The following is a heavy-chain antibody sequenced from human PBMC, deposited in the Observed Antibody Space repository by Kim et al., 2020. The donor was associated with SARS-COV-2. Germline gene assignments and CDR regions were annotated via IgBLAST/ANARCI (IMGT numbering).Heavy chain of an antibody. D-gene: IGHD1-26*01. CDR2: IRSKANSYAT. J-gene: IGHJ6*04. CDR3: SPQGGGTSGYHYGMDV. Sequence: GGSLRLSCAGSGLSFSGSTMHWVRQASGKGLEWVGRIRSKANSYATEYAASVKGRFTISRDDSKNTAYLQMNSLKTEDTAVYYCSPQGGGTSGYHYGMDVWGKGTTVPVSS. CDR1: GLSFSGST. V-gene: IGHV3-73*01.